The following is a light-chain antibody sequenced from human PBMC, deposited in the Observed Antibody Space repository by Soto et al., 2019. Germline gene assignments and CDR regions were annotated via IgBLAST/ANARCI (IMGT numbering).Light chain of an antibody. V-gene: IGKV3-15*01. CDR2: GAS. CDR3: QQYFNGTPYT. Sequence: EIVLTQSPATLSVSPGDRATLSCRASESVSSNVAWYQQKPGQTPRLLIYGASTRATGVPPRFSGSRSGTEFTLTISSLQSEDFAVYYCQQYFNGTPYTFGQGTNVDIK. J-gene: IGKJ2*01. CDR1: ESVSSN.